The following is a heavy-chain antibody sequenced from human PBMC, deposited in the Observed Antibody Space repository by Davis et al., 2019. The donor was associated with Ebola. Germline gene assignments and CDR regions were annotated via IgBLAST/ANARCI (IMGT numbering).Heavy chain of an antibody. J-gene: IGHJ4*02. CDR3: AREGSRSNLGGFDY. Sequence: PGGSLRLSCAASGFTFSAYNMNWVRQGPGKGLEWVSYISSSSRTIYYADSVKGRFTISRDNAKNSLYLQMNSLRDEDTAVYYCAREGSRSNLGGFDYWGQGTLVTVSS. CDR2: ISSSSRTI. D-gene: IGHD3-16*01. V-gene: IGHV3-48*02. CDR1: GFTFSAYN.